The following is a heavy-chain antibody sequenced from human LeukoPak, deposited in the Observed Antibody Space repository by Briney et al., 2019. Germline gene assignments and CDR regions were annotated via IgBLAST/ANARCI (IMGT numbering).Heavy chain of an antibody. D-gene: IGHD3-22*01. Sequence: SQTLSLTCTVSGGSFTSADYCLTWIRQRPGKGLEWIGNIYHSGSTYYNPSLKSRVTISVDTSKNQFSLKLSSVTAADTAVYYCARQRRSRGITMIVVVITFFDPWGQGTLVTVSS. CDR3: ARQRRSRGITMIVVVITFFDP. J-gene: IGHJ5*02. CDR2: IYHSGST. CDR1: GGSFTSADYC. V-gene: IGHV4-30-4*08.